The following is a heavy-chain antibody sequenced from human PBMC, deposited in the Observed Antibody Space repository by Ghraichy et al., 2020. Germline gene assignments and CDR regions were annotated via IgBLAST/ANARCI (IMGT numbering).Heavy chain of an antibody. CDR2: VRWGGNRI. D-gene: IGHD3-10*01. CDR3: TKATNRGGAYH. CDR1: GLTLDDYA. V-gene: IGHV3-9*01. Sequence: SLNISCAASGLTLDDYAMHWVRQAPGKGLEWVSGVRWGGNRIDYADSVRGRFTVSRDNTKNSLYLQMNSLRPEDTALYYCTKATNRGGAYHWGQRPLVTVSS. J-gene: IGHJ5*02.